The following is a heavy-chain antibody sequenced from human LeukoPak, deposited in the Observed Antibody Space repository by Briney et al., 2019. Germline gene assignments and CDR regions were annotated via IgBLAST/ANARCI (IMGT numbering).Heavy chain of an antibody. CDR1: GYSISSGYY. Sequence: SETLSLTCTVSGYSISSGYYWGWIRQPPGEGLEWIGSIYNSGSTYYNPSLKSRVTISVDTSENQFSLKLSSVTAADTAVYYCAREKQHYYDSSGYHDYWGQGALVTVSS. V-gene: IGHV4-38-2*02. D-gene: IGHD3-22*01. CDR3: AREKQHYYDSSGYHDY. CDR2: IYNSGST. J-gene: IGHJ4*02.